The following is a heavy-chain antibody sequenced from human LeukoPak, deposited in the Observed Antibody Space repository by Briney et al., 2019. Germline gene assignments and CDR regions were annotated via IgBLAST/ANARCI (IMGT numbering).Heavy chain of an antibody. J-gene: IGHJ6*04. CDR1: GFTFSDHY. CDR3: ARGLWGLDV. CDR2: ISQTGTST. D-gene: IGHD3-16*01. Sequence: GGSLRLSCAASGFTFSDHYMSWTRQAPGKGLEWVSYISQTGTSTSYADSVRGRFTISRDNAKNSLYLQMNSLRAEDTAVFYCARGLWGLDVWGKGTTVTVSS. V-gene: IGHV3-11*04.